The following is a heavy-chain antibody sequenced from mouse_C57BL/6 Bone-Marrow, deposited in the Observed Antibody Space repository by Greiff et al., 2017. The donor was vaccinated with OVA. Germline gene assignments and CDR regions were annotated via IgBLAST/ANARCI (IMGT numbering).Heavy chain of an antibody. J-gene: IGHJ1*03. CDR1: GFNIKDDY. Sequence: EVQLQQSGAELVRPGASVKLSCTASGFNIKDDYMHWVKQRPEQGLAWIGWIDPENGDTEYASKFQGKATITADTSSNTAYLQLSSLTSEDTAVYYCTTGITTVVDWYFDVGGTGTTVTVSS. D-gene: IGHD1-1*01. V-gene: IGHV14-4*01. CDR2: IDPENGDT. CDR3: TTGITTVVDWYFDV.